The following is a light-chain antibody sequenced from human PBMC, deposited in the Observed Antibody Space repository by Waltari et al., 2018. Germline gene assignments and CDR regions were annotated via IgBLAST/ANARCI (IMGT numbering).Light chain of an antibody. J-gene: IGKJ1*01. Sequence: DIQMTQSPSSLSASVGDRVTITCRASQSIGSYLNWYQQQPGKVPRLLIFAASSLQSGVPSGFSGSGSGTDFTLTIRSLTSEDFATYYCQQSFSVPWTFGQGTKVEIK. CDR3: QQSFSVPWT. V-gene: IGKV1-39*01. CDR1: QSIGSY. CDR2: AAS.